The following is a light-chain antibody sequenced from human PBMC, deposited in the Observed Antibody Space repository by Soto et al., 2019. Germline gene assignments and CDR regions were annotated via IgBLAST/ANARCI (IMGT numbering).Light chain of an antibody. CDR1: QSISSY. CDR2: AAS. CDR3: QQSYSTPRT. V-gene: IGKV1-39*01. J-gene: IGKJ1*01. Sequence: DIQMTQSPSSLSASVGDRVTITCRASQSISSYLNWYQQKPGKAPKLLIYAASSLQSGVPSRFSGSGSGTDFTLTISSLQPADFATYYGQQSYSTPRTFGQGTKVEIK.